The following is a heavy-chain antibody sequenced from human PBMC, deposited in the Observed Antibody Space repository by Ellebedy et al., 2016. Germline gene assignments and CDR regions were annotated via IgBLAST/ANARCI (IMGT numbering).Heavy chain of an antibody. CDR1: GYTFTAYF. J-gene: IGHJ4*02. V-gene: IGHV1-2*05. Sequence: ASVKVSCKASGYTFTAYFIHWVRQAPGQGLEWMGRINPNTGGTNYAQEFQGRVSMTRDTSFSTAYLELSSLNSGDSVVYYCAREGGRSSELDYWGQGTLVTVSS. CDR2: INPNTGGT. CDR3: AREGGRSSELDY. D-gene: IGHD1-26*01.